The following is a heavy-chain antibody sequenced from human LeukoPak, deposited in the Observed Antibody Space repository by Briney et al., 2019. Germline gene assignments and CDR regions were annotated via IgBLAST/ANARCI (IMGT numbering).Heavy chain of an antibody. D-gene: IGHD2-2*01. CDR2: IYTSGST. J-gene: IGHJ4*02. CDR3: ARGGPGNFDY. V-gene: IGHV4-4*07. Sequence: PSETLSLNCTVSGGSISSYYWSWSRQPAGKGLEWIGRIYTSGSTNYNPSLKSRVTMSVDTSKNQFSLKVRSVTAADTAVYYCARGGPGNFDYWGQGTLVTVSS. CDR1: GGSISSYY.